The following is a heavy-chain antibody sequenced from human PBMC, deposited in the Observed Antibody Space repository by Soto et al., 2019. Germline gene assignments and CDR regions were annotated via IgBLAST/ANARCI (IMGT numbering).Heavy chain of an antibody. D-gene: IGHD4-17*01. J-gene: IGHJ4*02. CDR2: IFSDDNT. CDR3: ARDWNGDKYFDL. Sequence: DVQLVKSGGGLIQPGGSLRLSCAASGITATNGHMSWVRQAPGKGLEWVAVIFSDDNTYYADSVKGRFTISKDTSKSTVYLQMNSPRAADTAVYYCARDWNGDKYFDLWDQGSLVTVSS. V-gene: IGHV3-53*01. CDR1: GITATNGH.